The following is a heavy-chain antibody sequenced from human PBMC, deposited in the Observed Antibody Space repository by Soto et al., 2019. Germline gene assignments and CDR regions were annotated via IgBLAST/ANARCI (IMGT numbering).Heavy chain of an antibody. D-gene: IGHD2-15*01. CDR3: ARDPQGYCSGGRCYHFDY. CDR2: INPSGDNI. CDR1: GYTLTSYS. Sequence: QVQLVQSGAEVKKPGASVRVSCKASGYTLTSYSMHWVRQAPGQGLELMGIINPSGDNIRYAQNFQGRVTMTRDTSTSTVYLELSSLRSEDTAIYYCARDPQGYCSGGRCYHFDYWGQGTLVTVSS. V-gene: IGHV1-46*01. J-gene: IGHJ4*02.